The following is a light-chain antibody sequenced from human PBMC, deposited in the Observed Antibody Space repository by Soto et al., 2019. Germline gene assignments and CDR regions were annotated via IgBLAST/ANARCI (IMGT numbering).Light chain of an antibody. Sequence: QSVLTQPASVSRSPGQSITISCTGTSSDIGSSNYVSWFQQHPGKAPKLMIYEVTYRPSGASDRFSGSKSGNTASMPIYWIRDEHEGEYSCSSYTTRRTRYVLGTGTKVTV. CDR1: SSDIGSSNY. CDR2: EVT. CDR3: SSYTTRRTRYV. V-gene: IGLV2-14*01. J-gene: IGLJ1*01.